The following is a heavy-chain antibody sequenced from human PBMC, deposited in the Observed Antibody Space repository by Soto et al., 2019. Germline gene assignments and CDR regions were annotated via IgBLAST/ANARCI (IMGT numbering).Heavy chain of an antibody. CDR2: INHSGST. Sequence: SETLSLTCAVYGGSFSGYYWSWIRQPPGKGLEWIGEINHSGSTNYNPSLKSRVTISVDTSKNQFSLKLSSVTAADTAVYYCAGGHSLSGVDYWGQGTLVTVSS. CDR1: GGSFSGYY. V-gene: IGHV4-34*01. CDR3: AGGHSLSGVDY. D-gene: IGHD7-27*01. J-gene: IGHJ4*02.